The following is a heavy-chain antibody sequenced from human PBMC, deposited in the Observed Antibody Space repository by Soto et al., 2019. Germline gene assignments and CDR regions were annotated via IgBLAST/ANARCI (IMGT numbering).Heavy chain of an antibody. CDR2: ISSSSSSI. J-gene: IGHJ6*03. D-gene: IGHD6-13*01. CDR3: ARDRMPSSSCYTSGYYYMDV. Sequence: GGSLRLSCTASGFTFSNYAMSWVRQAPGKGLEWVSYISSSSSSIYYADSVKGRFTISRDNAKNTLYLQMNSLRAEDTAVYYCARDRMPSSSCYTSGYYYMDVWGKGTTVTVSS. CDR1: GFTFSNYA. V-gene: IGHV3-48*01.